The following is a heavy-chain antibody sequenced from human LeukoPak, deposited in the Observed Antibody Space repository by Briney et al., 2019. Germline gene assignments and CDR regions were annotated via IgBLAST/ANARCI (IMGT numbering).Heavy chain of an antibody. CDR3: ARVPDYYGSGSYYYYYYGMDV. D-gene: IGHD3-10*01. CDR2: IYSGGST. J-gene: IGHJ6*02. V-gene: IGHV3-53*01. Sequence: PGGSLRPSCAASGFTVSSNYMSWVRQAPGKGLEWVSVIYSGGSTYYADSVKGRFTISRDNSKNTLCLQMNSLRAEDTAVYYCARVPDYYGSGSYYYYYYGMDVWGQGTTVTVSS. CDR1: GFTVSSNY.